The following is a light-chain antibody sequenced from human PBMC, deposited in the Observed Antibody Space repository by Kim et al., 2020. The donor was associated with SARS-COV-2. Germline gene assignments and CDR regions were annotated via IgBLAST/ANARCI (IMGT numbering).Light chain of an antibody. V-gene: IGKV3-15*01. CDR2: GIS. Sequence: EIVMTQSPATLSVSPGERATLSCRASQSLSNNLAWYQQKPGQAPRLLIYGISTRAPGIPARFSGSGSGTDFTLTISSLQSEDFAVYYCQQHNDWPLTFGGGTKVDIK. J-gene: IGKJ4*01. CDR3: QQHNDWPLT. CDR1: QSLSNN.